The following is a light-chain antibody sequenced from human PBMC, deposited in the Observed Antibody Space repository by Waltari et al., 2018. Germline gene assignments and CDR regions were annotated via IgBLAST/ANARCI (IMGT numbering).Light chain of an antibody. CDR2: GAS. J-gene: IGKJ1*01. V-gene: IGKV3-20*01. CDR3: QHYRSSPPP. CDR1: QSVSSGY. Sequence: EIVLTQSPGTLSLSPGERATLSCRASQSVSSGYLAWYQQEPGQAPRLLIYGASNRAAGIPDRFSGGWSGTDFTLTISRLEPEDFAVYYCQHYRSSPPPFGQGTNVEIK.